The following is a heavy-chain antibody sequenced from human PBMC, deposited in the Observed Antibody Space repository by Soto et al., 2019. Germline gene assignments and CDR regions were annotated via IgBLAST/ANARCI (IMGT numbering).Heavy chain of an antibody. V-gene: IGHV4-34*01. D-gene: IGHD6-19*01. CDR3: ARGFRAPMSGWGYYFDY. Sequence: SETLSLTCAVYGGSFSGYYWSWIRQPPGKGLEWIGEINHSGSTNYNPSLKSRVTISVDTSKNQFSLKLSSVTAADTAVYYCARGFRAPMSGWGYYFDYWGQGTLVTVSS. CDR2: INHSGST. CDR1: GGSFSGYY. J-gene: IGHJ4*02.